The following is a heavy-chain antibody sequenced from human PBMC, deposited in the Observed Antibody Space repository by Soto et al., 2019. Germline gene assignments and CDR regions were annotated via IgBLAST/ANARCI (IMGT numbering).Heavy chain of an antibody. CDR1: GFTFSSNG. CDR2: ISYDGSKK. CDR3: AKEVLLWVGLPGDAFDL. V-gene: IGHV3-30*18. Sequence: QVQLVESGGGVVQPGRSLRLSCAASGFTFSSNGMHWVRQAPGKGLEWVAVISYDGSKKYYADSVKGRFTISRDNSKNTLYLQMNSLRAEDTAVYYCAKEVLLWVGLPGDAFDLWGQGTMVTVSS. J-gene: IGHJ3*01. D-gene: IGHD3-10*01.